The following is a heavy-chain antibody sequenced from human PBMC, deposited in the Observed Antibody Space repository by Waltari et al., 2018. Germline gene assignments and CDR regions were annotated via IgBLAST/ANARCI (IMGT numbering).Heavy chain of an antibody. CDR2: IWYDGSNK. V-gene: IGHV3-30*18. CDR3: AKGSYSSSWYGDY. J-gene: IGHJ4*02. CDR1: GFTFSSYG. Sequence: QVQLVESGGGVVQPGRSLRLSCAASGFTFSSYGMHWVRQAPGKGLEWVAVIWYDGSNKYYADSVKGRFTISRDNSKNTLYLQMNSLRAEDTAVYYCAKGSYSSSWYGDYWGQGTLDTVSS. D-gene: IGHD6-13*01.